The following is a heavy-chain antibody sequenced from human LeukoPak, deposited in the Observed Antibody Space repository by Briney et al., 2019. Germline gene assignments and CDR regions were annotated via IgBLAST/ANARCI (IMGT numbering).Heavy chain of an antibody. CDR2: IYPGDSDT. CDR3: ASQRWLQSRAAFDI. Sequence: GESLKISCRVSGYSFTSYWIGWVRQMPGKGLEWMGIIYPGDSDTRYSPSFQGQVTISADKSISTAYLQWSSLKASDTAMYYCASQRWLQSRAAFDIWGQGTMVTVSS. J-gene: IGHJ3*02. CDR1: GYSFTSYW. V-gene: IGHV5-51*01. D-gene: IGHD5-24*01.